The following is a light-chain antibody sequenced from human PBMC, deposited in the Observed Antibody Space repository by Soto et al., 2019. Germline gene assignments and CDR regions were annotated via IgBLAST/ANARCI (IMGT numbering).Light chain of an antibody. V-gene: IGKV3-15*01. CDR2: GAS. CDR1: QSVRDN. CDR3: QQYDNWPLT. J-gene: IGKJ4*01. Sequence: EIVMTQSPATLSVSPGERATLSCRASQSVRDNLAWYQQKPGQAPRLLIYGASTRATGIPAKFSGSGSGTEFPLTISSLQSEVLVVYYCQQYDNWPLTFGGGTKVEIK.